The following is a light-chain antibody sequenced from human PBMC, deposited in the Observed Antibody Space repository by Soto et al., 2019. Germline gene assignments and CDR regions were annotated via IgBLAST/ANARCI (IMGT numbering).Light chain of an antibody. J-gene: IGLJ2*01. CDR1: SSDVGVYNF. V-gene: IGLV2-8*01. CDR2: EVS. Sequence: QSALTQPPSASGSPGQSVTISCTGTSSDVGVYNFVSWYQQHPGKAPKLMIYEVSKRPSGVPDRFSGSKSGSTASLTVSGLQAEDEADYYCSSYAGSNDLHIIFGGGTKLTVL. CDR3: SSYAGSNDLHII.